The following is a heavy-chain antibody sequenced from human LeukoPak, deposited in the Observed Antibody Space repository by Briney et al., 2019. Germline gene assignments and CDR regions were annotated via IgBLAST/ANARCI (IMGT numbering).Heavy chain of an antibody. D-gene: IGHD2-15*01. CDR3: AKDLCSGGSCRRYFDY. CDR2: ITGSGESI. CDR1: GFTFSTYA. Sequence: GGSLRLHCAASGFTFSTYAMSWVRHAPGQGLEWVSAITGSGESIYYADSVKGGVTISRDNTKSTLYLQMNSLRVEDTAVYYCAKDLCSGGSCRRYFDYWGQGTLVTVSS. J-gene: IGHJ4*02. V-gene: IGHV3-23*01.